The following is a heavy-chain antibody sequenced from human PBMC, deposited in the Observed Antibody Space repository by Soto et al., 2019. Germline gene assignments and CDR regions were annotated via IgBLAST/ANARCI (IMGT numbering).Heavy chain of an antibody. CDR1: GGSISSGGYS. J-gene: IGHJ4*02. CDR3: ARAIMAPLGVYFDY. V-gene: IGHV4-30-2*01. D-gene: IGHD3-16*01. Sequence: PSETLSLTCAVSGGSISSGGYSWSWVRQPPGKGLEWIGEIYHSGSTNYNPSLKSRVTISVDKSKNQFSLKLSSVTAADTAVYYCARAIMAPLGVYFDYWGQGTLVTVSS. CDR2: IYHSGST.